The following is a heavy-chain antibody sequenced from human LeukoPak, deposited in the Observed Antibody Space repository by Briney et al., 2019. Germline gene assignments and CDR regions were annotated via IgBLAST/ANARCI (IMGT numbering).Heavy chain of an antibody. Sequence: SETLSLTCTVSGDSISRSTYYWAWIRQPPGKGLEWIGSVYYGRSPYFNPSLESRATISVDTSKNHFSLKMSSVAAADTAVYYCAGSSGTGTFSYWGQGTLVTVSS. D-gene: IGHD6-25*01. V-gene: IGHV4-39*02. CDR2: VYYGRSP. CDR1: GDSISRSTYY. J-gene: IGHJ4*02. CDR3: AGSSGTGTFSY.